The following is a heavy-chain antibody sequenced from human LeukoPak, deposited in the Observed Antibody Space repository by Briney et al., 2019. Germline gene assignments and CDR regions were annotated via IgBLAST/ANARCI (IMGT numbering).Heavy chain of an antibody. CDR3: ARDSRNSYYGSGSYVWYFDL. CDR2: INPSSGGT. V-gene: IGHV1-2*02. D-gene: IGHD3-10*01. Sequence: ASVKVSCKASGYLFSNSYIHWVRQAPGQGLEWMGWINPSSGGTNYAQKFQGRVTMTRDTFITTAYMELSRLTSDDTAVYYCARDSRNSYYGSGSYVWYFDLWGRGALVSVSS. CDR1: GYLFSNSY. J-gene: IGHJ2*01.